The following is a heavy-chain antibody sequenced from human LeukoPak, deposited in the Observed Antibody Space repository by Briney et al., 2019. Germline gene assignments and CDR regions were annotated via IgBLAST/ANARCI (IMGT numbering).Heavy chain of an antibody. CDR2: IIPILGIA. V-gene: IGHV1-69*04. Sequence: SVKVSCKASGGTFSSYAISWVRHAPGQGQEWMGRIIPILGIANYAQKFQGRVTITADKSTSTAYMELSSLRSEDTAVYYCARGPAARETGTFDYWGQGTLVTVSS. D-gene: IGHD2-2*01. CDR3: ARGPAARETGTFDY. J-gene: IGHJ4*02. CDR1: GGTFSSYA.